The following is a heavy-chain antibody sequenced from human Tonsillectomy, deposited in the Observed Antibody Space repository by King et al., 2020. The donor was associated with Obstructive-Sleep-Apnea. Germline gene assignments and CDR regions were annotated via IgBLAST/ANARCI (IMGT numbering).Heavy chain of an antibody. CDR1: GFTFDDYA. J-gene: IGHJ4*02. D-gene: IGHD3-22*01. CDR2: ISWNSGSI. CDR3: AKDSVDDYYDSSGYYYFDY. Sequence: EVQLVESGGGLVQPGRSLRLSCAASGFTFDDYAMHWVRQAPGKGLEWVSGISWNSGSIGYADSVKGRFTISRDNAKNSLYLQMNSLRPEDTALYYCAKDSVDDYYDSSGYYYFDYWGQGTLVTVSS. V-gene: IGHV3-9*01.